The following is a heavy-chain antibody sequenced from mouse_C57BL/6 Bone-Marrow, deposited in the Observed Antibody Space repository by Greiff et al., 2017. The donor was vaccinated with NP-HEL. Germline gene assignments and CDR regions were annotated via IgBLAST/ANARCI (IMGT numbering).Heavy chain of an antibody. D-gene: IGHD4-1*01. J-gene: IGHJ3*01. V-gene: IGHV1-81*01. CDR1: GYTFTSYG. Sequence: QVQLKESGAELARPGASVKLSCKASGYTFTSYGISWVKQRTGQGLEWIGEIYPRSGNTYYNEKFKGKATLTADKSSSTAYMELRSLTSEDSAVYFCARGVLLWDGGFAYWGQGTLVTVSA. CDR3: ARGVLLWDGGFAY. CDR2: IYPRSGNT.